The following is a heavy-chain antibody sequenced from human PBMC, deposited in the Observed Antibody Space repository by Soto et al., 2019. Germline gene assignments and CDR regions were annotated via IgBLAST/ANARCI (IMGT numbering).Heavy chain of an antibody. V-gene: IGHV3-23*01. Sequence: EVQLLESGGGLVQPGGSLRLSCAASGFTFSSYAMSWVRQAPGKGLEWVSTISGSGGSTYYADSVKGRFTISRDNSKNTLYLQMNSLRAEDTAVYYCAKGYVWGSYRFDYWGQGTLVTVSS. CDR3: AKGYVWGSYRFDY. J-gene: IGHJ4*02. CDR1: GFTFSSYA. D-gene: IGHD3-16*02. CDR2: ISGSGGST.